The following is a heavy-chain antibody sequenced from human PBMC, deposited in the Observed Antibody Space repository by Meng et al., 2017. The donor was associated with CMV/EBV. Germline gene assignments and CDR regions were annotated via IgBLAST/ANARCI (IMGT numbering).Heavy chain of an antibody. D-gene: IGHD4-17*01. J-gene: IGHJ5*02. V-gene: IGHV1-2*02. CDR2: INPNSGGT. CDR1: GYTFTGYY. CDR3: ARAYLGLRGWFDP. Sequence: ASVKVSCKASGYTFTGYYMHWVRQAPGQGLEWMGWINPNSGGTNYAQKFQGRVTMTRDMSISTAYMELSRLRSDDTAVYYCARAYLGLRGWFDPWGQGTLVTVSS.